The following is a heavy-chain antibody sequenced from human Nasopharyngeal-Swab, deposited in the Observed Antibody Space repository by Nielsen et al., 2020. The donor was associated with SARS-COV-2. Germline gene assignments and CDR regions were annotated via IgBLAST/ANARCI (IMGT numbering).Heavy chain of an antibody. V-gene: IGHV4-4*02. J-gene: IGHJ4*02. Sequence: SETLSLTCAVSGAFISSPNWWNWVRQSPGRGLDWIGEIFHGGLINYNPSLKSRVTISIDNSKNQFSLKLNSMTVADTAVYYCARVPAGCSSTSCYLIDWGQGILVTVSS. D-gene: IGHD2-2*01. CDR2: IFHGGLI. CDR1: GAFISSPNW. CDR3: ARVPAGCSSTSCYLID.